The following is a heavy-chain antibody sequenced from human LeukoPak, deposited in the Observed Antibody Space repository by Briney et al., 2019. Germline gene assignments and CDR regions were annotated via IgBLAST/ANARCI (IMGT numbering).Heavy chain of an antibody. Sequence: SGGSLRLSCAASGFTFDDYAMHWVRQVPGKGLEWVSLISGDSGRTYYADSVKGRFTISRDNSKNSLYLQMNSLRTEDTALYYCAKDMPSYSSGWKPFDYWGQGTLVTVSS. CDR2: ISGDSGRT. CDR1: GFTFDDYA. J-gene: IGHJ4*02. V-gene: IGHV3-43*02. CDR3: AKDMPSYSSGWKPFDY. D-gene: IGHD6-19*01.